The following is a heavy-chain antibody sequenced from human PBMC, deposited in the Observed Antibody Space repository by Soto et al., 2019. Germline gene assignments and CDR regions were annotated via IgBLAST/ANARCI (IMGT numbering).Heavy chain of an antibody. D-gene: IGHD3-16*01. CDR3: AKDRVESGLGEIDY. V-gene: IGHV3-30*18. Sequence: QVQLVESGGGVVQPGRSLRRSCAASGFSFSNNGIHWVRQSPGKGLEWVAIISYDGSKKYYADSVKGRFTISRDNSKNTLYLQMNSLRVEDTAVYYCAKDRVESGLGEIDYWGQGPLVPVSS. J-gene: IGHJ4*02. CDR2: ISYDGSKK. CDR1: GFSFSNNG.